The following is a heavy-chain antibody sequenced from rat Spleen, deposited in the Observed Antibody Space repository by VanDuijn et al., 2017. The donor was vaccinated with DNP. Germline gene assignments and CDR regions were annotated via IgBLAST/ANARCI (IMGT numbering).Heavy chain of an antibody. J-gene: IGHJ2*01. CDR1: GFTFSNYY. Sequence: EVQVVESGGGLVQPGRSLKLSCAASGFTFSNYYMAWVRQAPKKGLEWVAAISSSGSTYYRDSVKGRFTISRVNVQSTLSLQMTSLRSEDTATYYCARPDYWGQGVMVTVSS. CDR3: ARPDY. CDR2: ISSSGST. V-gene: IGHV5-25*01.